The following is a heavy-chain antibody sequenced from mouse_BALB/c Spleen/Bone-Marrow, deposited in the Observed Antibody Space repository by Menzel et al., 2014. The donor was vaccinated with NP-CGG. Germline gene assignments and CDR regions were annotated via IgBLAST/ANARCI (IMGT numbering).Heavy chain of an antibody. D-gene: IGHD2-4*01. CDR3: AREGYDYDWFAY. J-gene: IGHJ3*01. CDR2: IYPGDGDT. V-gene: IGHV1-80*01. CDR1: GYAFSSYW. Sequence: QVQLKQSGAELVRPGSSVKISCKASGYAFSSYWMNWVKQRPGQGLEWIGQIYPGDGDTNYNGKFKGNATLTADKSSGTAYMQLSSLTSEDSAVYFCAREGYDYDWFAYWGQGTLVTVSA.